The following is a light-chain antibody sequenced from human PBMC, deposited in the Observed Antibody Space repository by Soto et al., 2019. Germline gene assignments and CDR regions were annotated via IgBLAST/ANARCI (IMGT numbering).Light chain of an antibody. J-gene: IGKJ2*01. CDR1: QSISSY. CDR2: AAS. V-gene: IGKV1-39*01. Sequence: DIQMTQSPSSLSASVGDRVTITCRASQSISSYLNWYQQKPGKAPKLLIYAASSLQSGVPSRFSGSGSGTDVTLTISSLQPEDFATYYCQQSYSTLHTFGQGTKLEIK. CDR3: QQSYSTLHT.